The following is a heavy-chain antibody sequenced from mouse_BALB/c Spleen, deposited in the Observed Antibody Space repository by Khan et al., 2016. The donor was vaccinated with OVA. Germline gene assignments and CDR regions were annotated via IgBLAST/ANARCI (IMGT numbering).Heavy chain of an antibody. Sequence: VQLKESGPELVRPGASVKISCKASGYSFTGYFMNWVMQSHGKSLEWIGRINPHIGETFYNPRFKDKVTLTVDESSSTAHMELRSLASEDSAVYYCTRIYRSDFDYWGQGTTLTVSS. CDR1: GYSFTGYF. CDR3: TRIYRSDFDY. CDR2: INPHIGET. V-gene: IGHV1-20*02. D-gene: IGHD1-1*01. J-gene: IGHJ2*01.